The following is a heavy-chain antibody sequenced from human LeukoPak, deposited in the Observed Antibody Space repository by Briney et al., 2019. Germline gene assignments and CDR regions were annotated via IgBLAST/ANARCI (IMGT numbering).Heavy chain of an antibody. J-gene: IGHJ4*02. Sequence: AASVKVSCKASGYTFTSYGISWVRQAPGQGLEWMGGIIPIFGSANYAQKFQGRVTITADESTSTAYMELSSLRSEDTAVYYCARALHLELHSYFDSWGQGTLVTVSS. CDR2: IIPIFGSA. V-gene: IGHV1-69*13. CDR1: GYTFTSYG. D-gene: IGHD1-1*01. CDR3: ARALHLELHSYFDS.